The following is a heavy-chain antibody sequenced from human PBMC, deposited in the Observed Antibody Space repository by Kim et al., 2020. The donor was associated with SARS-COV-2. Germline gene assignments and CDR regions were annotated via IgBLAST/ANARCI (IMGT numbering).Heavy chain of an antibody. D-gene: IGHD6-25*01. J-gene: IGHJ4*02. CDR2: T. V-gene: IGHV4-59*01. CDR3: ARDVAALHFDY. Sequence: TYYPTPLKSGVTITVDTSKNQSSRKLSSVTAADTAVYYCARDVAALHFDYWGQGTLVTVSS.